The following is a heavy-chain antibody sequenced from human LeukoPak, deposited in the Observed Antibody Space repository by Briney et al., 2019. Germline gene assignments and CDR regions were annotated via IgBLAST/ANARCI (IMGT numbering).Heavy chain of an antibody. J-gene: IGHJ6*02. D-gene: IGHD3-3*01. CDR1: GFTFSSYG. CDR2: ISSSSSYI. Sequence: GGSLRLSCAASGFTFSSYGMNWVRQAPGKGLEWVSSISSSSSYIYYADSVKGRFTISRDNAKNSLYLQMNSLRAEDTAVYYCARDRSPYYDFWSGYSGYGMDVWGQGTTVTVSS. V-gene: IGHV3-21*01. CDR3: ARDRSPYYDFWSGYSGYGMDV.